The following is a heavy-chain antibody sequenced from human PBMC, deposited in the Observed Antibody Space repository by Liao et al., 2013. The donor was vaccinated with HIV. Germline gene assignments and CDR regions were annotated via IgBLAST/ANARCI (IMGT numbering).Heavy chain of an antibody. J-gene: IGHJ3*02. Sequence: QVQLQESGPGLVKPSQTLSLTCTVSGASISTGNYYWSWIRQPPGKGLEWIGYIYYSGATYYNPSLKSRLTMSVDTSKNQFSLKLSSVTAADTAVYSCARETPLDSSGYQNAFDIWGQGTMVTVSS. V-gene: IGHV4-30-4*08. CDR1: GASISTGNYY. CDR2: IYYSGAT. CDR3: ARETPLDSSGYQNAFDI. D-gene: IGHD3-22*01.